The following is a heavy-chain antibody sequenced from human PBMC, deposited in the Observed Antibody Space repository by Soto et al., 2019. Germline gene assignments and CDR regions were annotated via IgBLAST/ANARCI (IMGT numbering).Heavy chain of an antibody. J-gene: IGHJ4*02. CDR3: ARDLVGVTY. CDR2: ISSSSNYI. D-gene: IGHD1-26*01. CDR1: GFTFSSYS. Sequence: GGSLRLSCAASGFTFSSYSMDWVRQAPGKGLEWVSSISSSSNYIYYADSVKGRFTISRDNAKNSLYLQMNSLRAEDTAVYYCARDLVGVTYWGQGTLVTVSS. V-gene: IGHV3-21*06.